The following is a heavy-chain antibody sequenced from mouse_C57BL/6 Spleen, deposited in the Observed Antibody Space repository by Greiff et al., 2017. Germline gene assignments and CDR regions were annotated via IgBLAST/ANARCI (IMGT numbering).Heavy chain of an antibody. CDR3: ARGLRGYFDY. J-gene: IGHJ2*01. CDR2: ICSGGST. V-gene: IGHV2-2*01. CDR1: GFSLTSYC. Sequence: VKLQESGPGLVQPSQSLSITCTVSGFSLTSYCVHWVRQSPGKGLEWLGVICSGGSTDYNAAFISRLSISKDNSQSHVFFKMNSLQADDTTIYSSARGLRGYFDYWGQGTTLTVSS. D-gene: IGHD1-1*01.